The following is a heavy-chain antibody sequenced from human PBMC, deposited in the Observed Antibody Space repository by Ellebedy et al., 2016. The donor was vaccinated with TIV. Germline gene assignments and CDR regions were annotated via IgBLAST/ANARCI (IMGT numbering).Heavy chain of an antibody. CDR1: GYTFTSYY. Sequence: ASVKVSCKASGYTFTSYYMHWVRQAPGQGLEWMGIINPSGGSTSYAQKFQGRVTMTRDTSPSTVYMELSSLRSEDTAVYYCARVRGVAAARLEYFDLWGRGTLVTVSS. D-gene: IGHD6-13*01. J-gene: IGHJ2*01. V-gene: IGHV1-46*01. CDR3: ARVRGVAAARLEYFDL. CDR2: INPSGGST.